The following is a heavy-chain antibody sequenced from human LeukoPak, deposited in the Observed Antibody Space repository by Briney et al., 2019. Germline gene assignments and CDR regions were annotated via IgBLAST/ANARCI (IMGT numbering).Heavy chain of an antibody. V-gene: IGHV4-34*01. Sequence: SETLSLTCAVYGGSFSGYYWSWIRQPPGKGLEWIGEINHSGSTNYNPSLKSRVTISVGTSKNQFSLKLSSVTAADTAVYYCARGRYCSSTSCYGTFDYWGQGTLVTVSS. CDR2: INHSGST. CDR1: GGSFSGYY. CDR3: ARGRYCSSTSCYGTFDY. J-gene: IGHJ4*02. D-gene: IGHD2-2*01.